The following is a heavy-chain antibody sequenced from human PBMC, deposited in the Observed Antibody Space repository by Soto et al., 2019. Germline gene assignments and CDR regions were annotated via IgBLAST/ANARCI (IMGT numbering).Heavy chain of an antibody. CDR2: IRTKANSYAT. CDR3: TRVWAAADYYYYYGMDV. V-gene: IGHV3-73*01. J-gene: IGHJ6*02. D-gene: IGHD6-13*01. Sequence: GGSLRLSCAASGFTFSGSGIHWVRQASGKGLEWVGRIRTKANSYATAYAASVKGRFTISRDDSKNTAYLQMNSLKTEDTAVYYCTRVWAAADYYYYYGMDVWGQGTTVTVSS. CDR1: GFTFSGSG.